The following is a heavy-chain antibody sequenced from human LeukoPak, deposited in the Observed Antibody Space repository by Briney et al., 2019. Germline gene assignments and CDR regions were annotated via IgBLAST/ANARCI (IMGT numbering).Heavy chain of an antibody. D-gene: IGHD3-9*01. V-gene: IGHV5-51*01. CDR3: AKGLRYFDWFLAPVFDY. CDR2: IYPGDSDT. J-gene: IGHJ4*02. CDR1: GYSFTSYW. Sequence: GESLKISCKGSGYSFTSYWIDWVRQMPGKGLEWMGIIYPGDSDTRYSPSFQGQVTISADKSISTAYLQWSSLKASDTAMYYCAKGLRYFDWFLAPVFDYWGQGTLVTVSS.